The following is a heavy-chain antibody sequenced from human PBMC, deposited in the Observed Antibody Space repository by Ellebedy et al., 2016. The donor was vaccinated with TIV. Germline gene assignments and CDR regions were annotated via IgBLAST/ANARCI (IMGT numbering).Heavy chain of an antibody. CDR1: GYTFTSYA. Sequence: ASVKVSCKASGYTFTSYAMHWVRQAPGQRLEWMGWINAGNGNTKYSQKFQGRVTITRDTSASTAYMELSSLRSEDTAVYYCARGSTKGPSTMIVVVIPTLDCWGQGTLVTVSS. D-gene: IGHD3-22*01. V-gene: IGHV1-3*01. J-gene: IGHJ4*02. CDR2: INAGNGNT. CDR3: ARGSTKGPSTMIVVVIPTLDC.